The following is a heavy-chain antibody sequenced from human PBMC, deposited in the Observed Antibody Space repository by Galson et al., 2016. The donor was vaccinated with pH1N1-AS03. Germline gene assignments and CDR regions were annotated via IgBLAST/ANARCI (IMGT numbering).Heavy chain of an antibody. D-gene: IGHD6-25*01. CDR3: ARDAAYYYGMDV. V-gene: IGHV1-18*01. Sequence: SVKVSCKASGYTFTNYGVSWVRQAPGQGLEWMGGISSFNGYTTYAQKLQDRVTMTRDPSTSTAYMELRSLISDDTAVYFCARDAAYYYGMDVWGQGTTVIVS. CDR2: ISSFNGYT. J-gene: IGHJ6*02. CDR1: GYTFTNYG.